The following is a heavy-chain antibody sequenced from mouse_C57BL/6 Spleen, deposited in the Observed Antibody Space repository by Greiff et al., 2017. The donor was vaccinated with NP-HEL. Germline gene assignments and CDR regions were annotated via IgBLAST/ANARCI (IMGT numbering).Heavy chain of an antibody. CDR1: GYAFSSSW. CDR3: ARSDGSSYYYAMDY. CDR2: IYPGDGDT. D-gene: IGHD1-1*01. Sequence: VQLQQSGPELVKPGASVKISCKASGYAFSSSWMNWVKQRPGKGLEWIGRIYPGDGDTNYNGKFKGKATLTADKSSSTAYMQLSSLTSEDSAVYFCARSDGSSYYYAMDYWGQGTSVTVSS. V-gene: IGHV1-82*01. J-gene: IGHJ4*01.